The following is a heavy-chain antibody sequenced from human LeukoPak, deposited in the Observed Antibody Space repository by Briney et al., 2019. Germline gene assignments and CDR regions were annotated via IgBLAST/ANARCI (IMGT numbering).Heavy chain of an antibody. J-gene: IGHJ6*02. Sequence: GSSVKVSCKASGGTFSSYAISWVRQAPGQGLEWMGGIIPIFGTANYAQKFQGGVTITADESTSTAYMELSSLRSEDTAVYYCARDQTRDYYYGMDVWGQGTTVTVSS. V-gene: IGHV1-69*01. CDR2: IIPIFGTA. CDR3: ARDQTRDYYYGMDV. CDR1: GGTFSSYA.